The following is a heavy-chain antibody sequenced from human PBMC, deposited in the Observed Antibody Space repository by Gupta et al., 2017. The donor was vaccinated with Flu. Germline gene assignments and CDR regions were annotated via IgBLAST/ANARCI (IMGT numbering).Heavy chain of an antibody. CDR2: IYYSGST. D-gene: IGHD3-22*01. CDR3: ARRAPYYYDSGRNDAFDI. J-gene: IGHJ3*02. CDR1: GGSISSSSYY. Sequence: QLQLQESGPGLVKPSETLSLTCTVSGGSISSSSYYWGWLRQPPGKGLEWIGSIYYSGSTYYNPSLKSRVTISVDTSKNQFSLKLSSVTAADTAVYYCARRAPYYYDSGRNDAFDIWGQGTMVTVSS. V-gene: IGHV4-39*01.